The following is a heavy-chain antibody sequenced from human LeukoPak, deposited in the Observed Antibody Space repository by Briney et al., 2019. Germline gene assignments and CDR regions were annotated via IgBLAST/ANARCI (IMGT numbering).Heavy chain of an antibody. V-gene: IGHV3-33*01. CDR3: TTKYSIRYFDT. CDR2: IWSDASNT. CDR1: GFIFSSYG. Sequence: GGSLRLSCAASGFIFSSYGMHWVRQAPGKGLEWVAVIWSDASNTYYVDSVKGRFTISRDNSKNTLFLQMNSLRAEDTAVFYCTTKYSIRYFDTWGQGTLVTVSS. J-gene: IGHJ4*02. D-gene: IGHD3-9*01.